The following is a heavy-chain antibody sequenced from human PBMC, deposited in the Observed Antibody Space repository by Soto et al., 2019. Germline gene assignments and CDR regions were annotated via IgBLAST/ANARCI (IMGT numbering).Heavy chain of an antibody. V-gene: IGHV1-2*04. CDR1: GHTFTGYY. J-gene: IGHJ3*02. CDR2: INPNSGGT. CDR3: ARDGESIAVPGNSFDI. D-gene: IGHD6-19*01. Sequence: QGQLVQSGAEVKEPGASVKVSCKASGHTFTGYYMHWVRQAPGQGLEWMGWINPNSGGTNYAQTFQGWTTVTRDRSISKAYRGLSRLRSDDTAVYSCARDGESIAVPGNSFDIWGQGTMVTVSS.